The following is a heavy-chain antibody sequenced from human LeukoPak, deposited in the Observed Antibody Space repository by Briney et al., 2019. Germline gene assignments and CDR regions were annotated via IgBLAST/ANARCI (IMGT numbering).Heavy chain of an antibody. J-gene: IGHJ4*02. V-gene: IGHV3-23*01. CDR3: AKRPYYGSNQKSATADY. CDR2: ISGSGGST. D-gene: IGHD3-10*01. Sequence: PGGSLRLSCAASEFTFSSYAMSWVRQAPGKGLEWVSAISGSGGSTYYADSVKGRFTISRDNSKNTLYLQMNSLRAEDTAVYYCAKRPYYGSNQKSATADYWGQGTLVTVSS. CDR1: EFTFSSYA.